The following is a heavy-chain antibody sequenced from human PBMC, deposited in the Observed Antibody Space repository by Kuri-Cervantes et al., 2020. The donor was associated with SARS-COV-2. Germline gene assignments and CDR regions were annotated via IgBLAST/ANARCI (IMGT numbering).Heavy chain of an antibody. CDR1: GYTFTSYY. CDR3: AREMKEGAVMGAFDI. CDR2: INPSGGST. J-gene: IGHJ3*02. V-gene: IGHV1-46*01. Sequence: ASVKVSCKASGYTFTSYYMHWVRQAPGQGLEWMGIINPSGGSTSYAQKFQGRVTMTRDTSTSTVYMELSSLRSEDTAVYYCAREMKEGAVMGAFDIWGQGTMVTVSS. D-gene: IGHD1-26*01.